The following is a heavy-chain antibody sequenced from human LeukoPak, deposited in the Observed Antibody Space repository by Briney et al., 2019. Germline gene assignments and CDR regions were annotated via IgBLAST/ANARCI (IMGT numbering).Heavy chain of an antibody. CDR1: GFTFSSYA. V-gene: IGHV3-64*01. J-gene: IGHJ4*02. D-gene: IGHD2-2*01. CDR2: ISSNGGST. Sequence: PGGSLRLSCAASGFTFSSYAMHWVRQAPGKGLEYVSAISSNGGSTYYANSVKGRFTISRDNSKNTLYLQMGSLRAEDMAVYYCARGYCSSTSCRGFDYWGQGTLVTVSS. CDR3: ARGYCSSTSCRGFDY.